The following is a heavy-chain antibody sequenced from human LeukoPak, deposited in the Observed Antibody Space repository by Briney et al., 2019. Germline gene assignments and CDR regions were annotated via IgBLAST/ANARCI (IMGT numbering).Heavy chain of an antibody. CDR3: ARHLSVKTDY. J-gene: IGHJ4*02. V-gene: IGHV4-39*01. CDR2: ILYSGTT. CDR1: GGSINTDHPY. Sequence: SETLSLTCTVSGGSINTDHPYWGWIRQSPGKGLQWIGSILYSGTTYYNPSLESRLTISVDLSKTQLSLKLASVTAADTSVYCARHLSVKTDYWGQGILITVSS. D-gene: IGHD4-17*01.